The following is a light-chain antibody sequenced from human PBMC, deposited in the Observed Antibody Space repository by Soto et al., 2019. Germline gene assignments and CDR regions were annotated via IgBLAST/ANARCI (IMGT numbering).Light chain of an antibody. J-gene: IGLJ1*01. Sequence: QSVLTQPPSASGTPGQRVTISCSGSSSNIGSNYVYWYQQLPGTAPKLLIYRNNQRPSGVPDRFSGSKSGTSASLAISGLRSEDEADYYCAAWDDSLSGFYVFGTGTNHRP. CDR2: RNN. CDR3: AAWDDSLSGFYV. CDR1: SSNIGSNY. V-gene: IGLV1-47*01.